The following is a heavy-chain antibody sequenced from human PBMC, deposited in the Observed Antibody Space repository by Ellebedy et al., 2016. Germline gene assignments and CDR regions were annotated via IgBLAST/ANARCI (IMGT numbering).Heavy chain of an antibody. Sequence: GGSLRLSCAASGFTVSGNYMTWVRQTPGKGLEWVSVIYSGVSTYYADSVKGRFTISRDNSKNTLYLQMNSLRAEDTAMYHCARVTGTPLYYFDIWGQGTLVTVSS. CDR3: ARVTGTPLYYFDI. CDR1: GFTVSGNY. CDR2: IYSGVST. V-gene: IGHV3-66*01. D-gene: IGHD3-9*01. J-gene: IGHJ4*02.